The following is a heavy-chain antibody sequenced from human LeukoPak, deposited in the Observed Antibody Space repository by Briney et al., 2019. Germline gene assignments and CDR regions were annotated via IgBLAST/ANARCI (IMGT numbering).Heavy chain of an antibody. J-gene: IGHJ4*02. CDR2: IYTSGST. D-gene: IGHD2-2*01. CDR1: GGSISSYY. Sequence: SETLSLTCTVSGGSISSYYWSWIRQPAGKGLEWIGRIYTSGSTNYNPSIKSRVTISVDTSKNQFSLKLSSVTATDTAVYYCARDLLGYCSSTSCYGLQSGFDYWGQGTLVTVSS. V-gene: IGHV4-4*07. CDR3: ARDLLGYCSSTSCYGLQSGFDY.